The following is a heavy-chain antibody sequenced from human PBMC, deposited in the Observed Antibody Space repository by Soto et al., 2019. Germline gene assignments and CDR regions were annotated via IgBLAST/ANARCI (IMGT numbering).Heavy chain of an antibody. CDR3: ASLTYYYDSSGSPDAFDI. Sequence: GASVKISCKGSGYSFTSYWIGWVRQMPGKGLEWMGIIYPGDSDTRYSPSFQGQITISADKSISTAYLQWSSLRASDTAMYYCASLTYYYDSSGSPDAFDIWGQGTMVTVSS. V-gene: IGHV5-51*03. CDR2: IYPGDSDT. J-gene: IGHJ3*02. CDR1: GYSFTSYW. D-gene: IGHD3-22*01.